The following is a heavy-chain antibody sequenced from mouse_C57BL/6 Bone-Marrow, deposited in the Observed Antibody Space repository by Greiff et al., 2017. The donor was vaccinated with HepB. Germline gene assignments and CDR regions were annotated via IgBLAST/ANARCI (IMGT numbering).Heavy chain of an antibody. CDR1: GYTFTDHT. V-gene: IGHV1-78*01. CDR2: IYPRDGST. Sequence: QVHVKQSDAELVKPGASVKISCTVSGYTFTDHTIHWMKQRPEQGLEWIGYIYPRDGSTKYNEKFKGKATLTADKSSSTAYMQLNSLTSEDSAVDYCARRVDYYAMDYWGQGTSVTVSS. CDR3: ARRVDYYAMDY. D-gene: IGHD1-1*02. J-gene: IGHJ4*01.